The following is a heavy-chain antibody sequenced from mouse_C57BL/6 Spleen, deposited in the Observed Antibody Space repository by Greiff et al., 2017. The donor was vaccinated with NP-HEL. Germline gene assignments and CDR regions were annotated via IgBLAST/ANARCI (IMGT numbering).Heavy chain of an antibody. D-gene: IGHD1-1*01. CDR3: AKEGYGSSYVGYFDV. CDR2: IWRGGST. V-gene: IGHV2-5*01. CDR1: GFSLTSYG. J-gene: IGHJ1*03. Sequence: VQLVESGPGLVQPSQSLSITCTVSGFSLTSYGVHWVRQSPGKGLEWLGVIWRGGSTDYNAAFMSRLSITKDNSKSQVFFKMNSLQADDTAIYXCAKEGYGSSYVGYFDVWGTGTTVTVSS.